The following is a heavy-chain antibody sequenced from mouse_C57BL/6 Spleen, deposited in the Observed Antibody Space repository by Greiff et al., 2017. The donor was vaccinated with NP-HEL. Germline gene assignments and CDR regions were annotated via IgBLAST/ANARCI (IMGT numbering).Heavy chain of an antibody. D-gene: IGHD2-3*01. J-gene: IGHJ4*01. CDR2: IYPGSGST. Sequence: VQLQQPGAELVKPGASVKMSCKASGYTFTSYWITWVKQRPGQGLEWIGDIYPGSGSTNYNEKFKSKATLTVDTSSGTAYMQLSSLTSEDSAVSSCARFYDGRYAMDYWGQGTSVTVSS. CDR3: ARFYDGRYAMDY. CDR1: GYTFTSYW. V-gene: IGHV1-55*01.